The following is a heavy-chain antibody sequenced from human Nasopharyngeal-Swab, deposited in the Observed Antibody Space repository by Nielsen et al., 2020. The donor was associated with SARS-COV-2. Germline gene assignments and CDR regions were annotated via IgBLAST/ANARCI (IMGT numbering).Heavy chain of an antibody. V-gene: IGHV1-24*01. CDR1: GYTLTVLP. CDR2: VVPEDGEP. Sequence: ASVKVSCKVSGYTLTVLPIHWVRQAPGNGLEWMGTVVPEDGEPIYAQNFQGRVTMTEDTSTYTAYLELSSLRSEDTAVYYCASEGSGVFGVVIYAFDIWGPGTLVTVSS. D-gene: IGHD3-3*01. CDR3: ASEGSGVFGVVIYAFDI. J-gene: IGHJ3*02.